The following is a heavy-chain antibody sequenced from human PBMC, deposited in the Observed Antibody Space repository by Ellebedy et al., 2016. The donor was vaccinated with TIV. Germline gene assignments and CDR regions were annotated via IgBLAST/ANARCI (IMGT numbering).Heavy chain of an antibody. Sequence: PGGSLRLSCAASGFTFSSYGMHWVRQAPGKGLEWVAVISYDGSNKNYADSVKGRFTISRDNSKNTLYLQMNSLRAEDTAVYYCAKDTHPYSSGWYVFDYWGQGTLVTVSS. CDR3: AKDTHPYSSGWYVFDY. V-gene: IGHV3-30*18. CDR1: GFTFSSYG. D-gene: IGHD6-19*01. J-gene: IGHJ4*02. CDR2: ISYDGSNK.